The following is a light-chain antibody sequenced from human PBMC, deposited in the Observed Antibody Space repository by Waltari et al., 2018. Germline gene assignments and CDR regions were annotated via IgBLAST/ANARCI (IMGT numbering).Light chain of an antibody. Sequence: QSALTQPASVSGSTGQSITISCTGSRSEVGAYNYVSWYQQHPGKAPNLMIYNVSNRPSGVSNRFSGSKSGNTASLTISGLQAEDEANYYCSSYTTSRTLVFGGGTKLTVL. CDR2: NVS. J-gene: IGLJ2*01. CDR1: RSEVGAYNY. V-gene: IGLV2-14*03. CDR3: SSYTTSRTLV.